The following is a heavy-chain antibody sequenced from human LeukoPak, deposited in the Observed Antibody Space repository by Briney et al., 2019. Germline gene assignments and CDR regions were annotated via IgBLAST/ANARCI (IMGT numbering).Heavy chain of an antibody. CDR3: AKEYDYVWGSYRSPHYFDY. CDR2: ISGSGGST. CDR1: GFTFSSYA. V-gene: IGHV3-23*01. D-gene: IGHD3-16*02. J-gene: IGHJ4*02. Sequence: PGGSLRLSCAASGFTFSSYAMSWVRQAPGKGLEWVSAISGSGGSTYYADPVKGRFTISRDNSKNTLYLQMNSLRAEDTAVYYCAKEYDYVWGSYRSPHYFDYWGQGTLVTVSS.